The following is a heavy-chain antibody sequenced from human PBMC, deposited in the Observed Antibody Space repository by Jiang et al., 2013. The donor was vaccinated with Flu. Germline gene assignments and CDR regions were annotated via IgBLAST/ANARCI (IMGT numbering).Heavy chain of an antibody. CDR3: ARRPLTRTAGGFDY. Sequence: GESLKISCKSSGYSFTNYWIGWVRQMPGKGLELMGIIYPRDSDARYSPSFQGQVTISVDKSISAAYLQWSSLKASDTAIYYCARRPLTRTAGGFDYWGQGTLITVSS. V-gene: IGHV5-51*01. D-gene: IGHD2-15*01. CDR2: IYPRDSDA. J-gene: IGHJ4*02. CDR1: GYSFTNYW.